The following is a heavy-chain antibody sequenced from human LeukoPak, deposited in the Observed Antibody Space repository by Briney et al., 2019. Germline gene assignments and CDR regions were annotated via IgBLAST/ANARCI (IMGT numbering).Heavy chain of an antibody. V-gene: IGHV4-59*01. Sequence: SETLSLTCTVSGGSISSYYWSWIRQPPGKGLEWIGYIYYSGSTNYNPSLKSRVTISVDTSKNQFSLKLSSVTAADTAVYYCARVTKYQLLGINWFDPWGQGTLVTVSS. CDR1: GGSISSYY. CDR3: ARVTKYQLLGINWFDP. J-gene: IGHJ5*02. D-gene: IGHD2-2*01. CDR2: IYYSGST.